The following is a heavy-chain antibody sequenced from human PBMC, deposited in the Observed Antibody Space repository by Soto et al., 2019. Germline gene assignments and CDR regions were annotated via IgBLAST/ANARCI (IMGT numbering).Heavy chain of an antibody. D-gene: IGHD6-13*01. CDR2: ISGSGGST. Sequence: EVQLLESGGGLVQPGGSLRLSCAASGFTFSSYAMSWVRQAPGKGLEWVSAISGSGGSTYYADSVKGRFIISRDNSKNSLDLQMHSLRAEDTAVYYCAKIPHSSSWYLDAFDIWGQGTMVTVSS. CDR3: AKIPHSSSWYLDAFDI. V-gene: IGHV3-23*01. CDR1: GFTFSSYA. J-gene: IGHJ3*02.